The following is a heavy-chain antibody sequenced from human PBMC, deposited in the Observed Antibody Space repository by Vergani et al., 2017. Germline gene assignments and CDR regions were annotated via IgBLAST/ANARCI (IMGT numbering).Heavy chain of an antibody. CDR3: ARVAGATFWYFDL. Sequence: EVQLLESGGGLVQPGGSLRLSCAASGFTFSSYAMSWVRQAPGKGLEWVSAISGSGGSTYYAASVKGRFTISRNNSKNTLYLQMNSLRSEDTAVYYCARVAGATFWYFDLWGRGTLVTVSS. D-gene: IGHD1-26*01. V-gene: IGHV3-23*01. J-gene: IGHJ2*01. CDR2: ISGSGGST. CDR1: GFTFSSYA.